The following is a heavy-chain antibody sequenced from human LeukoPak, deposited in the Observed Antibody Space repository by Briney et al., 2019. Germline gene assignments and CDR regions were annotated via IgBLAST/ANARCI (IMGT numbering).Heavy chain of an antibody. J-gene: IGHJ6*03. CDR2: INPNSGGA. V-gene: IGHV1-2*02. CDR3: ARDSRYCSSTSCYKGHYYYYYMDV. CDR1: GYTFTGYY. Sequence: ASVKVSCKTSGYTFTGYYIHWVRQAPGQGLEWMGWINPNSGGANYAQKFQGRVTITTDESTSTAYMELSSLRSEDTAVYYCARDSRYCSSTSCYKGHYYYYYMDVWGKGTTVTVSS. D-gene: IGHD2-2*02.